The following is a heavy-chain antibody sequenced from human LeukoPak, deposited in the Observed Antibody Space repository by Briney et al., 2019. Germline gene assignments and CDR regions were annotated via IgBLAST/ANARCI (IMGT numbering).Heavy chain of an antibody. J-gene: IGHJ4*02. CDR1: GYSISSGFY. D-gene: IGHD3-22*01. CDR2: IYHSGST. V-gene: IGHV4-38-2*02. CDR3: ARDLVVVSQYYFDY. Sequence: KSSETLSLTCTVSGYSISSGFYWGWIRQPPGKGLEWIGSIYHSGSTYYNPSLKSRVTISVDTSKNQFSLKLNSVTAADTAVYYCARDLVVVSQYYFDYWGQGTLVTVSS.